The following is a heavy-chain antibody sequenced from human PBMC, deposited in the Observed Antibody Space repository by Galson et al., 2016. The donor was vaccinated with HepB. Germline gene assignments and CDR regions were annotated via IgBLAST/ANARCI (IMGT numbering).Heavy chain of an antibody. CDR3: TTPRDYVWGNYRSSDAFGV. Sequence: SLRLSCAASGFSFSNAWMNWVRQTPGKGLEWVGRIKSKTDGGTTDYAAPVKGRFTISRDDSKNTVYVQMNSLKNEDTAVYYCTTPRDYVWGNYRSSDAFGVWGQGTMVTVSS. J-gene: IGHJ3*01. V-gene: IGHV3-15*07. CDR1: GFSFSNAW. D-gene: IGHD3-16*02. CDR2: IKSKTDGGTT.